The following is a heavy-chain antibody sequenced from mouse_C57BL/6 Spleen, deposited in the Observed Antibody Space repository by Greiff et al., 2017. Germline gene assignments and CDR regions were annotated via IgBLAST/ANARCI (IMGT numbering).Heavy chain of an antibody. Sequence: QVQLQQPGTELVKPGASVKLSCKASGYTFTSYWMHWVKQRPGQGLEWIGNINPSNGGTKYNEKFKSKATLTVDTSSSTAYLQLSSLTSEDSAVYSCARATVVATLDWYFDVWGTGTTVTGSS. J-gene: IGHJ1*03. CDR3: ARATVVATLDWYFDV. CDR2: INPSNGGT. D-gene: IGHD1-1*01. CDR1: GYTFTSYW. V-gene: IGHV1-53*01.